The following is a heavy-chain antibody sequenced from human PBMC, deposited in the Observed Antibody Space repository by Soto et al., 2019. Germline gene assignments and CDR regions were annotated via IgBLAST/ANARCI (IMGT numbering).Heavy chain of an antibody. CDR2: INPNSGGT. CDR3: ARLRVDSGGYHFDI. CDR1: GYTFTGYY. D-gene: IGHD2-21*01. Sequence: ASVKVSCKASGYTFTGYYMHWVRQAPGQGLEWMGWINPNSGGTNYAQKFQGRVTMTRDTSISTAYMELSRLRSDDTATYYCARLRVDSGGYHFDIWGQGTLVTVSS. J-gene: IGHJ4*02. V-gene: IGHV1-2*02.